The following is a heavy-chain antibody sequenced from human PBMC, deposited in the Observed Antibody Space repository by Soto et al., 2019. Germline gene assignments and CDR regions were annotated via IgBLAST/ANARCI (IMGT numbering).Heavy chain of an antibody. J-gene: IGHJ5*02. CDR2: ISAYNGNT. D-gene: IGHD3-3*01. CDR3: AREGVGYNDFWSGYYTGINWFDP. Sequence: ASVKVSCKASGYTFTSYGISWVRQAPGQGLEWMGWISAYNGNTNYAQKLQGRVTMTTDTSTSTAYMELRSLRSDDTAVYYCAREGVGYNDFWSGYYTGINWFDPWGQGTLVTVSS. CDR1: GYTFTSYG. V-gene: IGHV1-18*01.